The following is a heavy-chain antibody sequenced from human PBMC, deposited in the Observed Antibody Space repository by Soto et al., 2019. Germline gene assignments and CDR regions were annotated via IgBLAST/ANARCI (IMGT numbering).Heavy chain of an antibody. CDR2: IIPMFGTT. CDR1: GGTFSTYV. J-gene: IGHJ5*02. CDR3: ARAGDYYDSSGYANWFDP. V-gene: IGHV1-69*13. D-gene: IGHD3-22*01. Sequence: ASVKVSCKASGGTFSTYVINWVRQAPGQGLEWMGAIIPMFGTTNYAQKFQGRVTITADESTTTAYMELSSLRSEDTAVYYCARAGDYYDSSGYANWFDPWGQGSLVTVSS.